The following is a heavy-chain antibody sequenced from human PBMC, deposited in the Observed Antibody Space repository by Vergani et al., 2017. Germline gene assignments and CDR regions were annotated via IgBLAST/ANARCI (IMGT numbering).Heavy chain of an antibody. CDR1: GYTFTDSQ. CDR3: ARYMMDLHGVFDL. V-gene: IGHV1-2*02. CDR2: IKPQSGGR. J-gene: IGHJ4*03. D-gene: IGHD2-8*01. Sequence: QVQLVQSGAEVKKPGASVKVSCRASGYTFTDSQIHWFRQAPGQGPEWMGWIKPQSGGRNAAAKFQGRVTLTRDTASRSVYLDLSRLTSHDTAVYFCARYMMDLHGVFDLWGRGTLVTVSS.